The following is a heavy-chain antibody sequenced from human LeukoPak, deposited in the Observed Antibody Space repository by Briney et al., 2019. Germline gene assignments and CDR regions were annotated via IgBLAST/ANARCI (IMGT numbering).Heavy chain of an antibody. J-gene: IGHJ5*02. CDR1: GGSISGGDYY. D-gene: IGHD4-17*01. CDR2: IYYSGST. Sequence: SETLSLTCTVSGGSISGGDYYWSWIRQPPGKGLEWIGYIYYSGSTYNNPSLRSRVTISVETSKNQFSLKLSSVTAADTAVYFCARVWQFGTVWFDPWGQGTLVTVSS. CDR3: ARVWQFGTVWFDP. V-gene: IGHV4-30-4*01.